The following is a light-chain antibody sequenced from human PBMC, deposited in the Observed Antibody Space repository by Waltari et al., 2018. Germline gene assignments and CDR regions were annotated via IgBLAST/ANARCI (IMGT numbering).Light chain of an antibody. J-gene: IGLJ3*02. CDR3: HTGGHCTCV. CDR2: VNSDGSY. V-gene: IGLV4-69*01. CDR1: SGHRSNI. Sequence: HLVLTQLPSASASLGASVKLTCTLSSGHRSNIIAWLQQEPEKGPRYLLKVNSDGSYSKGDEVPDRFSGSSARAGRYLTFTRLQSECEAVDYYHTGGHCTCVFGGVTKLS.